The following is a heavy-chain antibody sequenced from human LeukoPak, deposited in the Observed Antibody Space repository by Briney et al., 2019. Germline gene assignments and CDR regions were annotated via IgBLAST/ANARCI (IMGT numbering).Heavy chain of an antibody. J-gene: IGHJ4*02. V-gene: IGHV4-38-2*02. CDR3: ARAEGGYCSSTSCYFFDY. D-gene: IGHD2-2*03. CDR2: IYHSGST. CDR1: GVSISSYY. Sequence: SETLSLTCTVSGVSISSYYWGWIRQPPGKGLEWIGGIYHSGSTYYNPSLKSRVTISVDTSKNQFSLKLSSVTAADTAVYYCARAEGGYCSSTSCYFFDYWGQGTLVTVSS.